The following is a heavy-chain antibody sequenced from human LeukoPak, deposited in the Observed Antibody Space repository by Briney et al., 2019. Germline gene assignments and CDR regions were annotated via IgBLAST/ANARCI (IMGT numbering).Heavy chain of an antibody. Sequence: GLTLRLSCAASGFTFSSYSMNWVRQAPGKGLEWVSYITGTSGRAVYADSVKGRFTISRDNAKNSLYLQMNSLRDEDTAVYYCARDLNWGFDYWGQGTLASVSS. V-gene: IGHV3-48*02. CDR1: GFTFSSYS. CDR3: ARDLNWGFDY. CDR2: ITGTSGRA. J-gene: IGHJ4*02. D-gene: IGHD3-16*01.